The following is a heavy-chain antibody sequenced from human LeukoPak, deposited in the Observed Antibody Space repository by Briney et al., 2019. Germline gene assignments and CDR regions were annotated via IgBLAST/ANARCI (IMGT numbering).Heavy chain of an antibody. D-gene: IGHD6-13*01. CDR1: GFILSSYS. CDR2: IESGSST. J-gene: IGHJ6*02. Sequence: PGGSLRLSCAASGFILSSYSINWVRQAPGKGLEWVSLIESGSSTYYSGSVRGRFTISRDNAKNSLYLQMNSLRAEDTAVYYCARDMEAAGKVGYYYYYGMDVWGQGTTVTVSS. V-gene: IGHV3-21*01. CDR3: ARDMEAAGKVGYYYYYGMDV.